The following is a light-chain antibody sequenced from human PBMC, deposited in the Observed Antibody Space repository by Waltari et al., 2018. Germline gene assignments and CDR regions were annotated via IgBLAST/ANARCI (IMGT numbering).Light chain of an antibody. CDR1: ERISKY. CDR3: HQTDSVPRT. J-gene: IGKJ4*01. V-gene: IGKV1-39*01. CDR2: AAS. Sequence: TCRASERISKYLNWYQHKPGTAPKLLIYAASNLQRGVPTRFSGSRSGTEFTLTITNLQPEDSATYYCHQTDSVPRTFGGGTKVEIK.